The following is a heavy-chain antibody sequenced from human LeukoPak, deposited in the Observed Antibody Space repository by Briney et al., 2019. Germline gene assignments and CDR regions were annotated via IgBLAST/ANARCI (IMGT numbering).Heavy chain of an antibody. V-gene: IGHV4-39*01. CDR2: IYYSGST. J-gene: IGHJ3*02. CDR3: ARLPNSGSYLGHLDI. Sequence: SETLSLTCTVSGGSISSNSYYWGRIRQPPGKGLDWIGSIYYSGSTYYNPSLKSRVTISVDTSKNQFSLKLSSVTAADTAMYYCARLPNSGSYLGHLDIWGQGTMVTVSS. CDR1: GGSISSNSYY. D-gene: IGHD1-26*01.